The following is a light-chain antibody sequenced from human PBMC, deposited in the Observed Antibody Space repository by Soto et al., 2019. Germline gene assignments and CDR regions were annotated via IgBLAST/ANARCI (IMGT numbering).Light chain of an antibody. CDR3: QQYGSSPGT. J-gene: IGKJ1*01. Sequence: EIVLTQSPGTLSLSPGERATLSCRASQSVSSTYLAWYQQKPGQAPRLLIYGASSRATGIPDRFSGSGSGIDFTLTISRLEAEDFAMYYCQQYGSSPGTFGQGTKVETK. CDR2: GAS. CDR1: QSVSSTY. V-gene: IGKV3-20*01.